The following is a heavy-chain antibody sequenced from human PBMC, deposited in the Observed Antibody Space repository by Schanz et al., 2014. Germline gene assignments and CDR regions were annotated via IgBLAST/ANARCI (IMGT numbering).Heavy chain of an antibody. CDR3: ARHTAGRYAYFYYGMDV. CDR1: GFTFSNYW. D-gene: IGHD3-16*01. Sequence: EVQLVESGGGLVQPGGSLRLSCAASGFTFSNYWIHWVRQAPGKGLVWVSRIDADGNSTSYADSVKGRFTISRDNAKNSLYLQMNSLRAEDTAVYYCARHTAGRYAYFYYGMDVWGQGTTVTVSS. CDR2: IDADGNST. V-gene: IGHV3-74*01. J-gene: IGHJ6*02.